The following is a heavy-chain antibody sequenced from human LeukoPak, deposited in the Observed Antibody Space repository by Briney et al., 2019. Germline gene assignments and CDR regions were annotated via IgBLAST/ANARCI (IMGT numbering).Heavy chain of an antibody. D-gene: IGHD2-2*01. CDR3: ARGYCSSTSCYHRDYYYYYMDV. Sequence: GGSLRLSCAASGFTFSSYSMNWVRQAPGKGLEWVSSISSSSSYIYYADSVKGRFTISRDNAKNSLYLQMNSLRAEDTAVYYCARGYCSSTSCYHRDYYYYYMDVWGKGTTVTVSS. V-gene: IGHV3-21*01. CDR1: GFTFSSYS. J-gene: IGHJ6*03. CDR2: ISSSSSYI.